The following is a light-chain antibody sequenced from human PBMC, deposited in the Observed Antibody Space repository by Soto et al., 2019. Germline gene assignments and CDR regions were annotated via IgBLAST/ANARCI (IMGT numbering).Light chain of an antibody. CDR2: DAS. Sequence: DIQMTQSPSTLSASVGDRVTITCRAGQSISSWLAWYQQKPGKAPKLLIYDASSLESGVPSWFSGSGSGIEFTLTISSLQPDYFASYYCQQYNSYSGTFGQGTKVDIK. J-gene: IGKJ1*01. CDR1: QSISSW. V-gene: IGKV1-5*01. CDR3: QQYNSYSGT.